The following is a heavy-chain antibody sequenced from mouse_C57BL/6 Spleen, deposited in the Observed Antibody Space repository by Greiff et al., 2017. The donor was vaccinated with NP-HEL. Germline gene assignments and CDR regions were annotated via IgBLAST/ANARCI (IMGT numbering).Heavy chain of an antibody. J-gene: IGHJ3*01. Sequence: VKLMESGPGLVAPSQSLSITCTVSGFSLTSYGVSWVRQPPGKGLEWLGVIWGDGSTNYHSALISRLSISKDNSKSQVFLKLNSLQTDDTATYYCAKGTDYDGLSWFAYWGQGTLVTVSA. D-gene: IGHD2-4*01. CDR2: IWGDGST. CDR1: GFSLTSYG. CDR3: AKGTDYDGLSWFAY. V-gene: IGHV2-3*01.